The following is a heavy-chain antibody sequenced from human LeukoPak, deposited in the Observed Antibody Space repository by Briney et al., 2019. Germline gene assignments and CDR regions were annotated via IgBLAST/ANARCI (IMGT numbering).Heavy chain of an antibody. V-gene: IGHV4-39*07. CDR2: IYYSGST. Sequence: PSETLSLTCTVSGGSISSSSYYWGWIRQPPGKGLEWIGSIYYSGSTYYNPSLKSRVTISVDTSKNQFSLKLSSVTAADTAVYYCARESDGELIRGYFDYWGQGTLVTVSS. D-gene: IGHD1-26*01. CDR3: ARESDGELIRGYFDY. J-gene: IGHJ4*02. CDR1: GGSISSSSYY.